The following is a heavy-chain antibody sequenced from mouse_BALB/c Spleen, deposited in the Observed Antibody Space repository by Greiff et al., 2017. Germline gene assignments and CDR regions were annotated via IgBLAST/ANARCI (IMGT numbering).Heavy chain of an antibody. CDR1: GYTFSSYW. Sequence: QVQLKQSGAELMKPGASVKISCKATGYTFSSYWIEWVKQRPGHGLEWIGEILPGSGSTNYNEKFKGKATFTADTSSNTAYMQLSSLTSEDSAVYYCARRPSLLRLLFAYWGQGTLVTVSA. CDR3: ARRPSLLRLLFAY. CDR2: ILPGSGST. J-gene: IGHJ3*01. D-gene: IGHD1-2*01. V-gene: IGHV1-9*01.